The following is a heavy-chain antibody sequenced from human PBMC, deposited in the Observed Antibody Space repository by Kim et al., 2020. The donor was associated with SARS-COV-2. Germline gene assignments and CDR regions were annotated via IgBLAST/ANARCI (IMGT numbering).Heavy chain of an antibody. D-gene: IGHD2-21*02. CDR3: AGGSGGNSIDY. CDR2: K. Sequence: KNYAASVRGRFTISRDKSKNALYLQMNSLRAEDTAVYYCAGGSGGNSIDYWGQGTLVTVSS. V-gene: IGHV3-30*07. J-gene: IGHJ4*02.